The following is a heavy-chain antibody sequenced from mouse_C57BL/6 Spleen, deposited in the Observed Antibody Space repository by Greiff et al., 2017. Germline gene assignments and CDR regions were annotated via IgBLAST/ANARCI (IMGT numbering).Heavy chain of an antibody. CDR1: GYTFTDYY. D-gene: IGHD2-3*01. Sequence: EVQLQQSGPELVKPGASVKISCKASGYTFTDYYMNWVKQSHGKSLEWIGDINPNNGGTSYNQKFKGKATLTVDKSSSTAYMELRSLTSEDSAVYYCARRGYYLYYFDYWGQGTTLTVSS. CDR3: ARRGYYLYYFDY. V-gene: IGHV1-26*01. CDR2: INPNNGGT. J-gene: IGHJ2*01.